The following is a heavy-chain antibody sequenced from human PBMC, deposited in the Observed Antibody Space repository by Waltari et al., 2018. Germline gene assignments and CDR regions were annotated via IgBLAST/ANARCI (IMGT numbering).Heavy chain of an antibody. CDR2: ISAYNGNT. D-gene: IGHD2-8*02. V-gene: IGHV1-18*01. CDR1: GYTFTSYV. J-gene: IGHJ4*02. Sequence: QVQLVQSGAEVKKPGASVKVSCKASGYTFTSYVISWVRQAHGQGLEWMGWISAYNGNTNYAQKLQGRVTMTTDTSTSTAYMELRSLRSDDTAVYYCARVYCTGGVCYLGGFDYWGQGTLVTVSS. CDR3: ARVYCTGGVCYLGGFDY.